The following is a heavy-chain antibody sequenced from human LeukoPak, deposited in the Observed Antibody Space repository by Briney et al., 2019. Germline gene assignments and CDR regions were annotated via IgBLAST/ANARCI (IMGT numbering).Heavy chain of an antibody. CDR3: ARVKDSSGYNFDY. V-gene: IGHV1-2*02. D-gene: IGHD3-22*01. CDR1: GYTFTGYY. CDR2: INPNSGGT. Sequence: GASVKVSCKASGYTFTGYYMHWVRQAPGQGLEWMGWINPNSGGTNYAQKFQGRVTMTRDTSISTAYMELSRLRSDDTAVYYCARVKDSSGYNFDYWGQGTLVTVSS. J-gene: IGHJ4*02.